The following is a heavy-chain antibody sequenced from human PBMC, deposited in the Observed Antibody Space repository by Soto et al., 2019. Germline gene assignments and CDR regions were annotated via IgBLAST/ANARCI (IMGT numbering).Heavy chain of an antibody. D-gene: IGHD2-15*01. V-gene: IGHV1-3*02. Sequence: SSSASGYTFRSSTLQLFRQAPGQRLEWMGWSNAGNGNTKYSQEFQGRVTITRDTSASTAYMELSSLRSEDMAVYYCARWGGNGFDYWGQGTLVNGSA. J-gene: IGHJ4*02. CDR2: SNAGNGNT. CDR3: ARWGGNGFDY. CDR1: GYTFRSST.